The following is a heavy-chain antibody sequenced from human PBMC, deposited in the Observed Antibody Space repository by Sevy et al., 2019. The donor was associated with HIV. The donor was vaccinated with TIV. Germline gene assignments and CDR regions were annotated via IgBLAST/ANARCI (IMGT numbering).Heavy chain of an antibody. CDR3: TRLDSSGHSDS. V-gene: IGHV4-59*02. CDR1: DDSVSGYF. D-gene: IGHD3-22*01. CDR2: IDHGGAT. Sequence: SETLSLTCTVSDDSVSGYFWSWIRQPPGRGLEWVGNIDHGGATKYNPSLKSRLTISIDTSKNQFSLILTSATAADTTVYYCTRLDSSGHSDSCGQVTPVTVSS. J-gene: IGHJ4*02.